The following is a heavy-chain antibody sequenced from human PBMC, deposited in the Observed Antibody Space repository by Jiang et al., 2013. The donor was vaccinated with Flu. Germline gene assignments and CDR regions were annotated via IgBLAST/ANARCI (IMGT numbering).Heavy chain of an antibody. V-gene: IGHV5-51*01. CDR1: GYSFTSYW. Sequence: GAEVKKPGESLKISCKGSGYSFTSYWIAWVRQMPGKGLEWMGIIYPGDSDTTYSPSFQGQVTISADKSISTAYLQWSSLKASDTAIYYCARLPPTTIIALPGPLDYVGQGTRVTVSS. D-gene: IGHD6-19*01. J-gene: IGHJ4*02. CDR3: ARLPPTTIIALPGPLDY. CDR2: IYPGDSDT.